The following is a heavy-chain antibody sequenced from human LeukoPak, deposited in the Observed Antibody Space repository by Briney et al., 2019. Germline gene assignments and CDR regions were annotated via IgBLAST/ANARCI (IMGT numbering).Heavy chain of an antibody. Sequence: PGGSLRLSCAASGFTFSSYWMHWVRQAPGKGLVWVSRINSDGSSTTYADSVKGRFTISRDNAKNTLYLQMNSLRAEDTALYYCARCIAGGAFGYSSEYYYYYYMDVRGKGTTVTVSS. CDR1: GFTFSSYW. J-gene: IGHJ6*03. CDR2: INSDGSST. CDR3: ARCIAGGAFGYSSEYYYYYYMDV. V-gene: IGHV3-74*01. D-gene: IGHD6-25*01.